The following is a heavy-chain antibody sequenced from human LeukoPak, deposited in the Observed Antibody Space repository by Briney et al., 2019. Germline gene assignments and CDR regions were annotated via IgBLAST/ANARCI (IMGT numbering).Heavy chain of an antibody. CDR3: ARAPKRYCSSTSCLRNPWFDP. Sequence: ASVKVSCKASGYTFTSCDINWMRQATGQGLEWMGWMNPNSGNTGYAQKFQGRVTMTRNTSISTAYMELSSLRSEDTAVYYCARAPKRYCSSTSCLRNPWFDPWGQGTLVTVSS. V-gene: IGHV1-8*01. D-gene: IGHD2-2*01. CDR2: MNPNSGNT. CDR1: GYTFTSCD. J-gene: IGHJ5*02.